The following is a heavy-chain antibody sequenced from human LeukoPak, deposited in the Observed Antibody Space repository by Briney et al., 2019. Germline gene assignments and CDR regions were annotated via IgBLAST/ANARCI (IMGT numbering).Heavy chain of an antibody. CDR1: GGSIKNYY. CDR3: ARQGELAIDY. V-gene: IGHV4-59*08. CDR2: IYNTGRT. J-gene: IGHJ4*02. Sequence: NPSETLSLTCSVSGGSIKNYYWSWIRQSPGKGLEWIGFIYNTGRTNYNPSLQSRVTMSIDTSKNQFSLKLSSVTAADTAVYYCARQGELAIDYWGQGTLVTVSS. D-gene: IGHD1-26*01.